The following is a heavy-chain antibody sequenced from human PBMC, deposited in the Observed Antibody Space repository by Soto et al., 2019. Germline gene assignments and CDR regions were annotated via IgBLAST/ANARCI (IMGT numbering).Heavy chain of an antibody. CDR1: GYTFTDYY. J-gene: IGHJ6*02. Sequence: QVQLVQSGAEVQKPEASVRVSCKASGYTFTDYYMHWVRQAPGQGLEWMGWINPNSGGTNYAQKFQGRVTLTRDTSISTAYMELSRLGSDDTAVYYCGRYRGFSFGDYYYTIDVWGQGTTVTVSS. CDR2: INPNSGGT. D-gene: IGHD5-18*01. V-gene: IGHV1-2*02. CDR3: GRYRGFSFGDYYYTIDV.